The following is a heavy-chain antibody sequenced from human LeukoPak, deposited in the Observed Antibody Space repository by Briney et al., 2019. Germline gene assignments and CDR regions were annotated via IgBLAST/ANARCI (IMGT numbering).Heavy chain of an antibody. CDR2: IYHSGST. V-gene: IGHV4-4*02. CDR1: GGSISSSNW. CDR3: ARNPIGFGVDLYYFDY. Sequence: KPSGTLSLTCAVSGGSISSSNWWSWVRQPPGKGLEWIGEIYHSGSTNYNPSLKSRVTISVDTSKNQFSLKLSSVTAADTAVYYCARNPIGFGVDLYYFDYWGQGTLVTVSS. D-gene: IGHD3-10*01. J-gene: IGHJ4*02.